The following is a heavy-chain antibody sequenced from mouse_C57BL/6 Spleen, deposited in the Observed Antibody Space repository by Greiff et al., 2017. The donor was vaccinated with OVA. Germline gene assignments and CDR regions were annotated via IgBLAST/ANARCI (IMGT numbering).Heavy chain of an antibody. CDR1: GFSLTSYG. V-gene: IGHV2-5*01. CDR2: IWRGGST. J-gene: IGHJ4*01. Sequence: VQLKESGPGLVQPSQSLSITCTVSGFSLTSYGVHWVRQSPGKGLEWLGVIWRGGSTDYNAAFMSSLIITNVNSKSHVFSKMNSLQADDTGIYYWAKPPHYYGSRYDAMDYWGQGTSVTVSS. D-gene: IGHD1-1*01. CDR3: AKPPHYYGSRYDAMDY.